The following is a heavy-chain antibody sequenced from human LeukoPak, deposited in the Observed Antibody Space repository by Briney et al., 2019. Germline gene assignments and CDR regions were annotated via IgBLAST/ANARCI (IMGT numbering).Heavy chain of an antibody. CDR2: IRYDGSNK. D-gene: IGHD3-16*01. J-gene: IGHJ4*02. CDR1: GFTFSGYG. CDR3: AKDLGGSWSTFDY. V-gene: IGHV3-30*02. Sequence: GGSLRLSCAASGFTFSGYGMHWVRQAPGKGLEWVAFIRYDGSNKYYADSVKGRFTLSRDNSKNTLYLQTNSLRADDTAVYYCAKDLGGSWSTFDYWGQGTLVTVSS.